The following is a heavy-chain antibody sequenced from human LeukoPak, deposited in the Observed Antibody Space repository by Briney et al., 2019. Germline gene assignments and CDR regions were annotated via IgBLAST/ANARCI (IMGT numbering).Heavy chain of an antibody. J-gene: IGHJ4*02. CDR2: ITSSSNYI. Sequence: GGSLRLSCAASGFTFSIYSMNWVRQAPGKGLEWLSSITSSSNYIYYADSVKGRFTISRDNVQNSLYLQMNSLRAEDTAMYYCARDRGYFDNWGQGTLVAVSS. CDR1: GFTFSIYS. V-gene: IGHV3-21*01. CDR3: ARDRGYFDN.